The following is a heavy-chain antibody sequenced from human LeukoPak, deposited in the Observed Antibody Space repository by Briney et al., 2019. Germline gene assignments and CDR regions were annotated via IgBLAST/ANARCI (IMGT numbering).Heavy chain of an antibody. CDR2: NLNTASK. V-gene: IGHV1-2*02. J-gene: IGHJ4*02. Sequence: NLNTASKNYPQQFPGRVTITRETANRKDYMEMRRLISDDTAVYYCATINRRDGRGGFDYWGQGTLVTVSS. D-gene: IGHD5-24*01. CDR3: ATINRRDGRGGFDY.